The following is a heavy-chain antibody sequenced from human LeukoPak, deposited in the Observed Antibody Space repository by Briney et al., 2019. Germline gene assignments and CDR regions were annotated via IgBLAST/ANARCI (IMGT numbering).Heavy chain of an antibody. CDR3: ATQPELPGWFDS. Sequence: PGGSLRLSCGVSGFSFKSYSMDWVRQAPGKGLEWVASITNGSNFVDYGDSVKGRFTISRDNAQNSLYVQMNSLRAEDTAVYYCATQPELPGWFDSWGQGTLVTVSS. J-gene: IGHJ5*01. V-gene: IGHV3-21*01. CDR1: GFSFKSYS. CDR2: ITNGSNFV. D-gene: IGHD1-14*01.